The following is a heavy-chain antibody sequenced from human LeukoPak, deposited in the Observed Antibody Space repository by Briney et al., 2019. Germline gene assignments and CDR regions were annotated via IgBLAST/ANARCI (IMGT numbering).Heavy chain of an antibody. CDR2: IYPGDSDT. CDR3: ATPAEYFQH. CDR1: GYSFTSYW. V-gene: IGHV5-51*01. Sequence: GESLKIYCKGSGYSFTSYWIGRVRQLPGTGLEWMGIIYPGDSDTRYSPSFQGQVTISADKSISTAYLQWSSLKASDTAMYYCATPAEYFQHWGQGTLVTVSS. J-gene: IGHJ1*01.